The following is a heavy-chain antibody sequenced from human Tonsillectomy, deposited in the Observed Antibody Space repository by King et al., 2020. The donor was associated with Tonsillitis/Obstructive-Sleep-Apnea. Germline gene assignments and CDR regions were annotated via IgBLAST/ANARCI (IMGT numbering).Heavy chain of an antibody. Sequence: LQLVQSGAEVKKPGESLKISCKGSGYSFTSYWIGWVRQMPGKGLEWMGIIYPGDSDSRYSPSFQGQVTISADKSISTAYLQWSSLKASNTAMYYCARPPSRYYDRSFQGGDSWGQGTLVTVSS. CDR1: GYSFTSYW. CDR3: ARPPSRYYDRSFQGGDS. D-gene: IGHD3-22*01. CDR2: IYPGDSDS. V-gene: IGHV5-51*01. J-gene: IGHJ4*02.